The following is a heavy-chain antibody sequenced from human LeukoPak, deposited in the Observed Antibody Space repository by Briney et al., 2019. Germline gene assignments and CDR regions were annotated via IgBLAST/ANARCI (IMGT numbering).Heavy chain of an antibody. CDR3: ARDRYGGNSVGY. CDR2: IIPILGIA. CDR1: GYTFTSYG. V-gene: IGHV1-69*04. Sequence: ASVKVSCKASGYTFTSYGISWVRQAPGQGLEWMGRIIPILGIANYAQKFQGRVTITADKSTSTAYMELSSLRSEDTAVYYCARDRYGGNSVGYWGQGTLVTVSS. D-gene: IGHD2-21*02. J-gene: IGHJ4*02.